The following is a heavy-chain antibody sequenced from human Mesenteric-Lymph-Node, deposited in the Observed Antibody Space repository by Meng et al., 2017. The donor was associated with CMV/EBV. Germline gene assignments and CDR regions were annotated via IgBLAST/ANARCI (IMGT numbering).Heavy chain of an antibody. CDR1: YVNSFNYD. Sequence: YVNSFNYDLNWIRQPPGKGLEWIGYIYYSGSINYNPSLKSRVTISVDTSKNQFSLKLSSVTAADTAVYYCARFYDTSGPRSRTFDYWGQGTLVTVSS. CDR2: IYYSGSI. D-gene: IGHD3-22*01. J-gene: IGHJ4*02. CDR3: ARFYDTSGPRSRTFDY. V-gene: IGHV4-61*01.